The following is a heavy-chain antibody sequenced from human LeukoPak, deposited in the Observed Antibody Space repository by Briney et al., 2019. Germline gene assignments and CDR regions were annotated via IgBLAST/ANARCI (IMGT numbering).Heavy chain of an antibody. J-gene: IGHJ6*02. CDR3: ARAVLYYYGMDV. V-gene: IGHV3-21*01. CDR2: ISSSSSYI. Sequence: GGSLRLSCAASGFTFSSYSMNWVRQAPGKGLEWVSSISSSSSYIYYADSVKGRFTISRDNAKNSLYLQMNSLRAGDTAVYYCARAVLYYYGMDVWGQGTTVTVSS. CDR1: GFTFSSYS.